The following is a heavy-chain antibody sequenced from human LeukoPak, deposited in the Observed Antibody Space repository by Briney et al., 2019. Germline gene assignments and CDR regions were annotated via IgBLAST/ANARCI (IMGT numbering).Heavy chain of an antibody. V-gene: IGHV1-18*01. Sequence: ASVKVSCKASGYTFTSYGISWVRQAPGQGLEWMGWISAYNGNTNYAQKLQGRVTMATDTSTSTAYMELRSLRSDDTAVYYCARAWALGYCSSTSCPYYGMDVWGQGTTVTVSS. CDR1: GYTFTSYG. J-gene: IGHJ6*02. CDR2: ISAYNGNT. D-gene: IGHD2-2*01. CDR3: ARAWALGYCSSTSCPYYGMDV.